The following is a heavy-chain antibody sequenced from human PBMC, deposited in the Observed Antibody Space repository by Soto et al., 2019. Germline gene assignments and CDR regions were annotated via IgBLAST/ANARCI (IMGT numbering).Heavy chain of an antibody. V-gene: IGHV3-11*06. J-gene: IGHJ3*02. CDR3: ARVNSSGYYPQSDAFDI. CDR2: ISSSSRYT. D-gene: IGHD3-22*01. Sequence: QVQLVESGGGLVKPGGSLRLSCAASGFTFSDYYMSWIRQAPGKGLEGVSYISSSSRYTNYADSLKGRFTISRDNAKNSPYRQMNSLRAEDTAVYYCARVNSSGYYPQSDAFDIWGQGTMVTVSS. CDR1: GFTFSDYY.